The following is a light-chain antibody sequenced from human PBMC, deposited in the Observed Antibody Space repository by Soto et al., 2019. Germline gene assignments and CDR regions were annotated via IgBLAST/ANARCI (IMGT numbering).Light chain of an antibody. CDR1: SSDVGNYNY. Sequence: QSVLTQPASVSGSPGQSITISCTGTSSDVGNYNYVSWYQQHPGKAPQLMIFQVTNRASGVSTRFSGSKSGDTASLTISGLQAEDEADYYCSSYTTSSTLYVFGTGTKVTV. CDR3: SSYTTSSTLYV. J-gene: IGLJ1*01. CDR2: QVT. V-gene: IGLV2-14*01.